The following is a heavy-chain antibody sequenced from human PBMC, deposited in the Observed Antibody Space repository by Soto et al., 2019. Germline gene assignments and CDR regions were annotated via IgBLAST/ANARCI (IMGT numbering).Heavy chain of an antibody. CDR3: ARQQEGPHFDY. CDR2: IYYSGTT. J-gene: IGHJ4*02. Sequence: SETLSLTCTVSGGSVISSGYYWAWLRQPPGQGLEWIGTIYYSGTTYDNPSLKSRVTISVDTSKNQFSLKLSSVTAADTAMYYCARQQEGPHFDYWGQGSLVTVSS. CDR1: GGSVISSGYY. V-gene: IGHV4-39*01.